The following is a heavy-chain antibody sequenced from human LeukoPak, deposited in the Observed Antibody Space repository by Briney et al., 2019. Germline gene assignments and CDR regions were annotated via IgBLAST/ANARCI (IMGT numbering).Heavy chain of an antibody. CDR2: LSGSGGNT. V-gene: IGHV3-23*01. D-gene: IGHD2-2*01. CDR1: WFNFCSYA. CDR3: AKDRMKWRVAAASIEY. J-gene: IGHJ4*02. Sequence: GGAPRLSFAASWFNFCSYAMSWGPPAPGKGPEWGSPLSGSGGNTYYADSVKGRFTISRDNSKSTLYLQMNSLRGDDTAVYYCAKDRMKWRVAAASIEYWGRGTLVTVST.